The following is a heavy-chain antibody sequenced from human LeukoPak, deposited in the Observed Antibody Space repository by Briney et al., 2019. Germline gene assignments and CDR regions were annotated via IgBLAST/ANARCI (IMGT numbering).Heavy chain of an antibody. Sequence: PSETLSLTCTVSGGSISSYYWSWIRQPPGKGLEWIGYIYNSGSTNYNPSLKSRVAISVDTSKNQFSLKLSSVTAADTAVYYCARDSGYYLPHAFDIWGQGTMVTVSS. CDR2: IYNSGST. CDR1: GGSISSYY. D-gene: IGHD3-22*01. J-gene: IGHJ3*02. V-gene: IGHV4-59*01. CDR3: ARDSGYYLPHAFDI.